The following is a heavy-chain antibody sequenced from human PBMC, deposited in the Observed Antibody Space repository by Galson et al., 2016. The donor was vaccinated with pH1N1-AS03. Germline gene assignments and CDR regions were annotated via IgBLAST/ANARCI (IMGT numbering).Heavy chain of an antibody. Sequence: SETLSLTCTISGGSIENYYWTRIRQSPEKGLEWIGYIYFSGSKYNPSLKSRLTMSVDTSKNQFSLRLTSLTAADTAVYYCARMHDLLTGFDFWGRGMLVTVSS. CDR1: GGSIENYY. CDR2: IYFSGS. CDR3: ARMHDLLTGFDF. J-gene: IGHJ4*02. D-gene: IGHD3-9*01. V-gene: IGHV4-59*08.